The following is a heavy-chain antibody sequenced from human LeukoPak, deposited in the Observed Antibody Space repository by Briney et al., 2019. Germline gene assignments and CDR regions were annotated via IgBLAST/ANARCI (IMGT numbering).Heavy chain of an antibody. D-gene: IGHD2-15*01. CDR3: ARDYYCSGGSCLYFDY. J-gene: IGHJ4*02. V-gene: IGHV3-33*01. Sequence: GGSLILSCAASGFTFSSYGMHWVRQAPGKGLEWVAVMYYDGISKYYADSVKGRFTISRDNSNNTLYLQMNSLRVEDTGVYYCARDYYCSGGSCLYFDYWGQGTLVTVSS. CDR1: GFTFSSYG. CDR2: MYYDGISK.